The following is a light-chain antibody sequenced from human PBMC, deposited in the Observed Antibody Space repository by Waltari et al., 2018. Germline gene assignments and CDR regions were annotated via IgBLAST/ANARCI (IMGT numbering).Light chain of an antibody. Sequence: QSVLTQPPSVSGAPGQRVTISCTGNSSNIRAGYDVHWYQQLPGTAPKLLIYGNSNRPSGVPDRFSGSKSGTSASLAITGLQAEDEADYYCQSYDSSLSGYVFGTGTKVTVL. CDR2: GNS. J-gene: IGLJ1*01. V-gene: IGLV1-40*01. CDR1: SSNIRAGYD. CDR3: QSYDSSLSGYV.